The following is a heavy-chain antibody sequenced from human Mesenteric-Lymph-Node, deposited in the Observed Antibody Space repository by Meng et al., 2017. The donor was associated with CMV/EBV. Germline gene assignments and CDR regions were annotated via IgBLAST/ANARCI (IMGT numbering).Heavy chain of an antibody. J-gene: IGHJ6*02. V-gene: IGHV4-59*11. CDR1: GVSISSHY. D-gene: IGHD2-2*01. CDR3: ARDYGIYCSTSSCYGTYFHYGMDV. Sequence: ESLKISCTVSGVSISSHYWSWIRQPPGKGLEWIGHVSYNGVAKYSPSLQSRVSISIDTSRNQFSLILSSVAAEDTAVYYCARDYGIYCSTSSCYGTYFHYGMDVWGQGTTVTVSS. CDR2: VSYNGVA.